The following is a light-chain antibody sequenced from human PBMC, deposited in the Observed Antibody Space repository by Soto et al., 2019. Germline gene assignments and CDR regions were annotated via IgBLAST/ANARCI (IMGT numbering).Light chain of an antibody. Sequence: QSALTQPASVSGSPGQSITLSCTGTSSDVGGYNYVSWYQQHPGRAPKLLIYEVSNRPSGVSNRFSGSKSGNTASLTISGLQAEDEADYYCTSYTSGSTLVFGGGTKVTV. CDR1: SSDVGGYNY. CDR3: TSYTSGSTLV. V-gene: IGLV2-14*01. J-gene: IGLJ2*01. CDR2: EVS.